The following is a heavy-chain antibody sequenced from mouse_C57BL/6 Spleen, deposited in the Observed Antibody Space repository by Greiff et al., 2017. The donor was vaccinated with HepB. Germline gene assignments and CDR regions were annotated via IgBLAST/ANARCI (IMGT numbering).Heavy chain of an antibody. Sequence: VQLQQSGPVLVKPGASVKMSCKASGYTFTDYYMNWVKQSHGKSLEWIGVINPYNGGTSYNQKFKGKATLTVDKSSSTAYMELNSLTSEDSAVYYCARGVTSWFAYWGQGTLVTVSA. J-gene: IGHJ3*01. CDR1: GYTFTDYY. CDR3: ARGVTSWFAY. CDR2: INPYNGGT. D-gene: IGHD2-2*01. V-gene: IGHV1-19*01.